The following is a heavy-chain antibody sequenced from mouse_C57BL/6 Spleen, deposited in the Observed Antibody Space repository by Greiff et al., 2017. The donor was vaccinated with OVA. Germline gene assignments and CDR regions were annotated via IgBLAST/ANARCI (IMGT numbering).Heavy chain of an antibody. CDR3: ANYYGSSAWFAY. Sequence: EVQLQQSGPELVKPGASVTMSCKASGYTFTDYNMHWVKQSHGKSLEWIGYINPNNGGTSYNQKFKGKATLTVNKSSSTAYMELRSLTSEDSAVYYCANYYGSSAWFAYWGQGTLVTVSA. CDR2: INPNNGGT. CDR1: GYTFTDYN. V-gene: IGHV1-22*01. D-gene: IGHD1-1*01. J-gene: IGHJ3*01.